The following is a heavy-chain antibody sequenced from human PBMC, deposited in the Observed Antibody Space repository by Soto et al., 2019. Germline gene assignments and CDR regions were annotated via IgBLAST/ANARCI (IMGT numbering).Heavy chain of an antibody. CDR1: GGTFSTYS. Sequence: QVQLVQSGAEVKKPGSSVKVSCKDSGGTFSTYSMFWVRQAPGQGLEWMGRIIPILGIANYAQKFQGRVTITADKCTSTAYMELSSLRSEDTALYYCTIGSWSGEVFDIWGPGTMVTVSS. D-gene: IGHD2-21*01. J-gene: IGHJ3*02. V-gene: IGHV1-69*02. CDR2: IIPILGIA. CDR3: TIGSWSGEVFDI.